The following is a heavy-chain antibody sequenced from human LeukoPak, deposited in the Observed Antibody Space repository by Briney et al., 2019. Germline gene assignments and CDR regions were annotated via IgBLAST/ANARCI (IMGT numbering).Heavy chain of an antibody. Sequence: GMSLRLSCAASGFTFSSYAMHGVRQAPGKGLEGVAVISYDGSNKYYAESVKGRFTISRDNSKNTLYLQMTSLRAEDTAVYYCAKVMWPRGDYYYMDVWGKGTTVTVSS. CDR1: GFTFSSYA. J-gene: IGHJ6*03. CDR3: AKVMWPRGDYYYMDV. V-gene: IGHV3-30*04. CDR2: ISYDGSNK. D-gene: IGHD2-21*01.